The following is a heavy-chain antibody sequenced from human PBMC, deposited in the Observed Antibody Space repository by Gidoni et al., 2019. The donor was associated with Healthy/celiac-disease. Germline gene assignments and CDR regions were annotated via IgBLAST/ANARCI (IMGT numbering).Heavy chain of an antibody. J-gene: IGHJ5*02. CDR3: ARSLTYYYYSSGYYP. D-gene: IGHD3-22*01. V-gene: IGHV3-21*01. CDR2: ISSSSSYI. CDR1: GFPFSSYS. Sequence: EVQLVESGGGLVQPGGSLRLACAASGFPFSSYSMNWVRQAPGKGLEWVSSISSSSSYIYYADSVKGRFTISRDNAKNSLYLQINSLRAEDTAVYYCARSLTYYYYSSGYYPWGQGTLVTVSS.